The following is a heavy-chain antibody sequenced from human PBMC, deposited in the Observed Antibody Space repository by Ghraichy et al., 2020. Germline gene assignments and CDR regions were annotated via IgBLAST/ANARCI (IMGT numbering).Heavy chain of an antibody. CDR2: ISGRGGST. J-gene: IGHJ4*02. D-gene: IGHD2-15*01. CDR3: AKSTGGVAANFDY. V-gene: IGHV3-23*01. Sequence: GESLNISCAASGFTFSSYAMSWVRQAPGKGLEWVSAISGRGGSTYYADSVKGRFTISRDNSKNTLYLQMNSLRAEDTAVYYYAKSTGGVAANFDYWGQGTLVTVSS. CDR1: GFTFSSYA.